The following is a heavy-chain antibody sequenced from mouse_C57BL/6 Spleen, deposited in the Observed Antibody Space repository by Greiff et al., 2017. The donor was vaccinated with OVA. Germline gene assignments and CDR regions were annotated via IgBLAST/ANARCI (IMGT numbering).Heavy chain of an antibody. V-gene: IGHV1-74*01. CDR3: AFGPFDY. CDR1: GYTFTSYW. Sequence: QVQLQQPGAELVKPGASVKVSCKASGYTFTSYWMHWVKQRPGPGLEWIGRIHPSASDTNYNQKFKGKATLTVDKSSSTAYMQLSSLTSEDSAVYYCAFGPFDYWGQGTTLTVSS. J-gene: IGHJ2*01. CDR2: IHPSASDT.